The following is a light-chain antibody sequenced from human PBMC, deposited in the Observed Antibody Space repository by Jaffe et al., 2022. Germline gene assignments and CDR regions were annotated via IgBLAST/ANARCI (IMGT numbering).Light chain of an antibody. Sequence: DIQMTQSPSSLSASVGDRVTITCRASQGISNHLAWYQQKPGKVPKLLIYLASTLQSGVPSRFSGSGSGTDFTLTISSLQPEDVGTYFCQKYYSAPWTFGQGTKVEIK. CDR1: QGISNH. V-gene: IGKV1-27*01. J-gene: IGKJ1*01. CDR3: QKYYSAPWT. CDR2: LAS.